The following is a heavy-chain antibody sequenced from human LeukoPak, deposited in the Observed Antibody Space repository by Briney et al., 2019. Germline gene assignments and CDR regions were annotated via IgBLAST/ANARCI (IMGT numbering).Heavy chain of an antibody. D-gene: IGHD6-13*01. CDR2: LSYDGSNK. CDR3: ASEAGAATYYSCYYMDP. CDR1: RVTFSVYA. Sequence: PGGPLRLSCAVSRVTFSVYAMYWVRQAPGKGLEWRAVLSYDGSNKYYADSANGRFAVSTYNPNNTLYLQMNSLTAEDPATYYCASEAGAATYYSCYYMDPWGKGTTVTVSS. J-gene: IGHJ6*03. V-gene: IGHV3-30*16.